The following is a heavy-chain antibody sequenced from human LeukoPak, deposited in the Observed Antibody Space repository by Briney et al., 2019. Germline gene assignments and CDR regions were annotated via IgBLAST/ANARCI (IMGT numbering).Heavy chain of an antibody. CDR3: ASPPMIRGTYYFYYYMDV. CDR2: SYYSGST. CDR1: GGSITSSSYY. Sequence: SSETLSLTCTVSGGSITSSSYYWGWLRQPPGKGLEWIGSSYYSGSTYYNPSLKSRVTISVDTSKNQFSLKLSSVTAADTAVYYCASPPMIRGTYYFYYYMDVWGKGTMVTVSS. J-gene: IGHJ6*03. V-gene: IGHV4-39*01. D-gene: IGHD3-10*01.